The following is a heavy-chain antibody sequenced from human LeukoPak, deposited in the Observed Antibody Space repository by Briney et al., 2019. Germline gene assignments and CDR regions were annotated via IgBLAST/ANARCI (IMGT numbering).Heavy chain of an antibody. CDR1: GGSFSGYW. V-gene: IGHV4-34*12. J-gene: IGHJ6*03. Sequence: SETLSLTCAVYGGSFSGYWWSWIRQPPGKGLEWIGEIIRTGNTNYNPSLKSRVTISLDTSKNLFSLRLSSVTAADTAVYYCARLSKDSSGYFSYYYYYMDVWGKGTTVTISS. CDR2: IIRTGNT. CDR3: ARLSKDSSGYFSYYYYYMDV. D-gene: IGHD3-22*01.